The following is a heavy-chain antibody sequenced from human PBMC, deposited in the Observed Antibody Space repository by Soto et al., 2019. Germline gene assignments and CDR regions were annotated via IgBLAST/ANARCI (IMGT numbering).Heavy chain of an antibody. J-gene: IGHJ5*02. V-gene: IGHV6-1*01. CDR2: TYYRSKWYK. CDR3: ARTVGWLDP. Sequence: QTLSLTCAISGDSVSSNSAAWNWIRQSPSRGLEWLGRTYYRSKWYKEYAASVRSRITINPDTSKNQFSLQLNSVSPEDTAVYYCARTVGWLDPWGQGTLVTVSS. D-gene: IGHD2-15*01. CDR1: GDSVSSNSAA.